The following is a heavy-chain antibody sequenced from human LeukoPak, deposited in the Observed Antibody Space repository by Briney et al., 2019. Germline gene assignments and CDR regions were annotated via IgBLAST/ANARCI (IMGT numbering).Heavy chain of an antibody. CDR1: GFIFSNAW. D-gene: IGHD2/OR15-2a*01. J-gene: IGHJ4*02. CDR3: TAEYYASGALTPIAY. Sequence: GGSLRLSCTASGFIFSNAWMSWVRQAPGKGLEWVGGIKSKANGGKTDYAAHVRCRFTISNDDSKNTLYLQMHNPKSEDTTTYYCTAEYYASGALTPIAYWGQGTLVPVSS. V-gene: IGHV3-15*01. CDR2: IKSKANGGKT.